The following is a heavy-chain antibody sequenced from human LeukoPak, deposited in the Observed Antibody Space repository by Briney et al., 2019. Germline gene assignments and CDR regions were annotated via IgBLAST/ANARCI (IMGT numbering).Heavy chain of an antibody. D-gene: IGHD3-10*01. CDR2: ISSSSSTI. V-gene: IGHV3-48*01. CDR1: GFTFSSYS. Sequence: PGGSLRLSCAASGFTFSSYSMNWVRQAPGKGLEWVSYISSSSSTIYYADSVKGRFTISRDNAKNSLYLQMNSLRAEDTAVYYCARDRKHYYGSGSRGSDWFDPWGQGTLVTVSS. CDR3: ARDRKHYYGSGSRGSDWFDP. J-gene: IGHJ5*02.